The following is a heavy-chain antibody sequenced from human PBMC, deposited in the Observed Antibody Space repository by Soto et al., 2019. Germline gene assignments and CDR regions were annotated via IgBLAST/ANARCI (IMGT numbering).Heavy chain of an antibody. J-gene: IGHJ4*02. CDR3: AKEIAVAVATPPEY. CDR2: ISGSGGET. CDR1: GFTYSIYA. D-gene: IGHD5-12*01. V-gene: IGHV3-23*01. Sequence: EVQLLQSGGGLVQPGGSLRLSCTASGFTYSIYAMAWVRQAPGKGLEWVSAISGSGGETYYADSVKGRFTISRDNSKNAVYLKMTNLRAEDTAVYYCAKEIAVAVATPPEYWGQGTLVTVSS.